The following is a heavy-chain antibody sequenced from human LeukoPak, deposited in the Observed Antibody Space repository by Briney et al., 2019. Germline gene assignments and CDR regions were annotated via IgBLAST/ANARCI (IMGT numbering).Heavy chain of an antibody. Sequence: GGSLRLSCAASEFSVGSNYMTWVRQAPGKGLEWVSLIYSGGSTYYADSVKGRFTISRDNSKNTLYLQMNSLRAEDTAVYYCARVGSGRYYYYYYYMDVWGKGTTVTVSS. CDR2: IYSGGST. J-gene: IGHJ6*03. CDR1: EFSVGSNY. D-gene: IGHD3-10*01. CDR3: ARVGSGRYYYYYYYMDV. V-gene: IGHV3-66*01.